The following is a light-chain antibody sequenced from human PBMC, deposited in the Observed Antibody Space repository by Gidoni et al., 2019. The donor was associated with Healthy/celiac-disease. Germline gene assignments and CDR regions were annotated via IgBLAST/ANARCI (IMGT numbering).Light chain of an antibody. CDR2: GAS. Sequence: EIVMPQSPATLSVSPGERATLSCRASQSVNSYLAWYQQKPGQAPRLLIYGASTRATGIPARFSGSGSGTEFTLTISSLQSEDFAVYDCQQYNNWPSLTFGGXTKVEIK. CDR1: QSVNSY. V-gene: IGKV3-15*01. J-gene: IGKJ4*01. CDR3: QQYNNWPSLT.